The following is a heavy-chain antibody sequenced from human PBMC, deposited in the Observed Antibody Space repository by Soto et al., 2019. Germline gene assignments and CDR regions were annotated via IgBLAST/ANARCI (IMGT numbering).Heavy chain of an antibody. CDR3: ARVRLGMATTRPIDY. D-gene: IGHD1-1*01. J-gene: IGHJ4*02. V-gene: IGHV3-72*01. Sequence: EVQLVESGGGLVQPGGSLGLSCAASGFIFSDHYMDWVRQAPGKGLEWIARIRNKANNYATHYAVSVKGRFTISRDASXXAMCPLMPSLTAYATAVYYCARVRLGMATTRPIDYWGQGTLVTVSS. CDR1: GFIFSDHY. CDR2: IRNKANNYAT.